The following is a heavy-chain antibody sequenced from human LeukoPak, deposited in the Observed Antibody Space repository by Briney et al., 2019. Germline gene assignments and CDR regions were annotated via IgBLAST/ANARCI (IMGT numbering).Heavy chain of an antibody. V-gene: IGHV3-48*01. CDR1: GFIFGRDS. Sequence: GGSLTLSCAASGFIFGRDSMNWVRQAPGRGLEWISYISRDSDIRYYADSVRGRFHISRDNAKNSLYLQMNSLRVEDTAVYYCAGPLGSPYFHHWGQGTLVTVSS. CDR3: AGPLGSPYFHH. CDR2: ISRDSDIR. D-gene: IGHD3-10*01. J-gene: IGHJ1*01.